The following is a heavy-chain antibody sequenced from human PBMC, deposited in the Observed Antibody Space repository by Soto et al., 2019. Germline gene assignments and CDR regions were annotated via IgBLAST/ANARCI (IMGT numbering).Heavy chain of an antibody. CDR1: GYTLTELS. D-gene: IGHD3-16*02. CDR3: ATEGERIMITFGGVIANHFDY. J-gene: IGHJ4*02. Sequence: ASVKVSCKVSGYTLTELSMHWVRQAPGKGLEWMGGFDPEDGETIYAQKFQGRVTMTEDTPTDTAYMELSSLRSEDTAVYYCATEGERIMITFGGVIANHFDYWGQGTLVTVSS. V-gene: IGHV1-24*01. CDR2: FDPEDGET.